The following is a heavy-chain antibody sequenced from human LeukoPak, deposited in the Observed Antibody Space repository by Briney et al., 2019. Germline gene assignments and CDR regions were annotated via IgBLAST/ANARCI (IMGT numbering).Heavy chain of an antibody. CDR2: ISWNSGSL. V-gene: IGHV3-9*01. D-gene: IGHD3-10*01. J-gene: IGHJ4*02. Sequence: GRSLILSCSASGFTFEYYARHWVRQAPGKGLEWVSGISWNSGSLGYADAVKGRFTISRDHDRNSLYLQMPSLRPDDPVLYYCVRGALSGSSHPQFDYWGQGTMVTVCS. CDR3: VRGALSGSSHPQFDY. CDR1: GFTFEYYA.